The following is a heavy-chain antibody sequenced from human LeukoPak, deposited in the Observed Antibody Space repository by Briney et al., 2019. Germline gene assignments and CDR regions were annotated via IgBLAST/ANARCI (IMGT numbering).Heavy chain of an antibody. V-gene: IGHV5-51*01. J-gene: IGHJ3*02. CDR1: GYSFTSYW. CDR2: IYPGDSDT. Sequence: GESLKISCKGSGYSFTSYWIGWVRQMPGKGLEWMGIIYPGDSDTRYSPSFQGQVTISDDKSISTAYLQWSSLKASDTAMYYCAGITMVRGVIANGAFDIWGQGTMVTVSS. CDR3: AGITMVRGVIANGAFDI. D-gene: IGHD3-10*01.